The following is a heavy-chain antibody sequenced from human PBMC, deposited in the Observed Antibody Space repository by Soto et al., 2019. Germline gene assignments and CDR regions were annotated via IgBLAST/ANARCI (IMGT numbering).Heavy chain of an antibody. CDR1: GFTFTSYA. J-gene: IGHJ4*02. CDR2: ISGTGYNT. Sequence: EVQLLESGGDLVQPGGSLRLSCAASGFTFTSYAMNWVRLAPGKGLEWVSAISGTGYNTYYADSVKGRFTISRDNTKNTLYLQMNSLRAEDTAVYYCAKAGFSSSWSPTYFDYWGQGTLVTVSS. CDR3: AKAGFSSSWSPTYFDY. V-gene: IGHV3-23*01. D-gene: IGHD6-13*01.